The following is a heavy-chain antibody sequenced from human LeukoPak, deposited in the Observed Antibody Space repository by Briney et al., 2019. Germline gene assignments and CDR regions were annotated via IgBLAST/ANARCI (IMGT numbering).Heavy chain of an antibody. J-gene: IGHJ4*01. CDR2: INQDGSVN. CDR1: GFTFSNYW. D-gene: IGHD2-2*01. Sequence: PGGSLTLSCSVSGFTFSNYWMSWIRQAPGKGLEWVANINQDGSVNYYPYSVNGRFTFSGDNANNSLLLQMSGLGADDTAVYCCVRDMGHANSWASYYWG. V-gene: IGHV3-7*05. CDR3: VRDMGHANSWASYY.